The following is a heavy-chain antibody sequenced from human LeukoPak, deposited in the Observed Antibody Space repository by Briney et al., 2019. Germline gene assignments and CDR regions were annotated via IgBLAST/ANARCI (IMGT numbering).Heavy chain of an antibody. D-gene: IGHD3-3*01. J-gene: IGHJ4*02. V-gene: IGHV3-7*01. Sequence: GGSLRLSCAASGFTFSSYWMSWVRQAPGKGLEWVANIKQDGSEKYYVDSVKGRFTISRDNAKNSLYLQMNSLRAEDTAVYYCASTGGVTIFGVVRNYWGQGILVTVSS. CDR1: GFTFSSYW. CDR2: IKQDGSEK. CDR3: ASTGGVTIFGVVRNY.